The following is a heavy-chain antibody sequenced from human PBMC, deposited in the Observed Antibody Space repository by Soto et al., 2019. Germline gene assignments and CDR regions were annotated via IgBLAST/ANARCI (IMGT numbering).Heavy chain of an antibody. CDR1: GGSISSYY. CDR3: AREPSLYYYDSSGYPRYYFDY. J-gene: IGHJ4*02. Sequence: QVQLQESGPGLVKPSETLSLTCTVSGGSISSYYWSWIRQPAGKGLEWIGRIYTSGSTNYNPSLKSRVTMSVDTSKNQFSLKLSSVTAADTAVYYCAREPSLYYYDSSGYPRYYFDYWGQGTLVTVSS. V-gene: IGHV4-4*07. CDR2: IYTSGST. D-gene: IGHD3-22*01.